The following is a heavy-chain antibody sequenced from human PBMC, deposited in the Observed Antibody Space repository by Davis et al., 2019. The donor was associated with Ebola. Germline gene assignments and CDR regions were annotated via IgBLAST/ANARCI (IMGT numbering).Heavy chain of an antibody. J-gene: IGHJ3*02. CDR1: GFTFSSYA. D-gene: IGHD4-11*01. CDR2: ISGSGGST. V-gene: IGHV3-23*01. CDR3: AKDRRTTHAFDI. Sequence: GESLKISCAASGFTFSSYAMSWVRQAPGKGLEWVSAISGSGGSTYYADSVKGRFTISRDNSKNTLYLQMNSLRAEDTAAYYCAKDRRTTHAFDIWGQGTMVTVSS.